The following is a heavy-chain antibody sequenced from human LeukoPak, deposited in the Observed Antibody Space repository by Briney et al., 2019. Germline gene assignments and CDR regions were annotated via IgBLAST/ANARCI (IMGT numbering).Heavy chain of an antibody. J-gene: IGHJ4*02. CDR3: ARAVGVQLWSNFFDY. Sequence: ASVKVSCKASGYTFASYGISWVRRAPGQGLEWMGWISAYNGNTNYAQKLQGRVTMTTDTSTSTAYMELRSLRSDDTAVYYCARAVGVQLWSNFFDYWGQGTLVTVSS. CDR2: ISAYNGNT. D-gene: IGHD5-18*01. CDR1: GYTFASYG. V-gene: IGHV1-18*01.